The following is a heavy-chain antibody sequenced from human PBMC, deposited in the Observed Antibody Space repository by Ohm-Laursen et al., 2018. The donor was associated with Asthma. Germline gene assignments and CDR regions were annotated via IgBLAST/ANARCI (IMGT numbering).Heavy chain of an antibody. CDR3: ARGFVGD. J-gene: IGHJ4*02. V-gene: IGHV3-30-3*01. Sequence: SLRLSCAASGFTFSNHWMTWVRQAPGKGLEWVAVGGSYYDGGLIYYADSVNGRFTISRDNAKNSLYLQMNSLRAEDTAVYYCARGFVGDWGQGTLVTVSS. D-gene: IGHD3-16*01. CDR2: GGSYYDGGLI. CDR1: GFTFSNHW.